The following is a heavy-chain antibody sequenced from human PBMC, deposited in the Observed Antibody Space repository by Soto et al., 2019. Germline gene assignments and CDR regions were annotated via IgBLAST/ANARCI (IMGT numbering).Heavy chain of an antibody. V-gene: IGHV3-48*03. D-gene: IGHD6-13*01. CDR1: GFTFSRYE. Sequence: EAQLMESGGGLVQPGGSLRLSCVASGFTFSRYEMNWVRQAPGKGLEWVSYITGTSSTIYYADSVKGRFTISRDNAKNSLYLQMKSLRAEDTGVYYCVREEQRSWYNHKQFDAWGQGTLVTVSS. CDR2: ITGTSSTI. J-gene: IGHJ4*02. CDR3: VREEQRSWYNHKQFDA.